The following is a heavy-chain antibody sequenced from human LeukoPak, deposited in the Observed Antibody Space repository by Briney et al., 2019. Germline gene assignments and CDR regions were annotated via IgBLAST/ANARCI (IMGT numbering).Heavy chain of an antibody. D-gene: IGHD2-15*01. CDR2: INHSGST. CDR3: ASSGQKKFDY. Sequence: TSSETLSLTCAVYGGSFSGYYWSWIRQPPGKGLEWIGEINHSGSTNYNPSLKSRVTISVDTSKNQFSLKLSSVTAADTAVYYCASSGQKKFDYWGQGTLVTVSS. CDR1: GGSFSGYY. V-gene: IGHV4-34*01. J-gene: IGHJ4*02.